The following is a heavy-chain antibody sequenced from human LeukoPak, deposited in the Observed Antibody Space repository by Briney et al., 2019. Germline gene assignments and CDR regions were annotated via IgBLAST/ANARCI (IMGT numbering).Heavy chain of an antibody. CDR2: TSGNGHET. D-gene: IGHD1-1*01. V-gene: IGHV3-23*01. CDR1: GFIFSNYG. CDR3: ARDRVPGTSPKMDS. J-gene: IGHJ4*02. Sequence: GGSLRLSCAASGFIFSNYGMSWVRQTPGKGLEWVSVTSGNGHETFYTDSVKGRFTISRDNSMNTLYLQMNSLGAEDTALYYCARDRVPGTSPKMDSWGQGTLVTVSS.